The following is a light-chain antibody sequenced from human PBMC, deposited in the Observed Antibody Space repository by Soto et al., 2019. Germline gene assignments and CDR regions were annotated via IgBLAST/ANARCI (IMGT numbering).Light chain of an antibody. CDR1: QSVSTN. J-gene: IGKJ1*01. V-gene: IGKV3-15*01. Sequence: VLTRSPAILSVSPGERATLSCRASQSVSTNLAWFQQKPGQTPRLLFNGATTRATGTPARFTGSGSGTEFILTISSLQSEDFAVYYCQQYDIWPPTFGQGTKVDIK. CDR2: GAT. CDR3: QQYDIWPPT.